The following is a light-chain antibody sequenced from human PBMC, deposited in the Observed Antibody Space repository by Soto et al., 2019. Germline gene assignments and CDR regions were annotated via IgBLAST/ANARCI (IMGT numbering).Light chain of an antibody. CDR1: QSVRSSH. J-gene: IGKJ4*01. Sequence: EMVLTQSPCTLSFSPFERSTLSCRASQSVRSSHLAWYQQKPGQAPRLLIYGASSRATGIPDRFSGSGSGTDFTLTISRLEPEDFAVYYCQQYSSSPLTFGGGTKVDIK. CDR2: GAS. CDR3: QQYSSSPLT. V-gene: IGKV3-20*01.